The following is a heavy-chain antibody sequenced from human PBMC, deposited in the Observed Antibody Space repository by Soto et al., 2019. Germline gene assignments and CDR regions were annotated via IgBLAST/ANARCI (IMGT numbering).Heavy chain of an antibody. CDR2: TSGGGGTT. J-gene: IGHJ4*02. CDR3: AKERQYSGYWATVDY. D-gene: IGHD5-12*01. CDR1: GFTFSNYA. Sequence: PGGSLRLSCEASGFTFSNYAMNWVRQAPGKGLEWVSGTSGGGGTTYYADSVKGRFSISRDNSKNTVYLHMNSLRADDTAVYYCAKERQYSGYWATVDYWGQGTLVTVSS. V-gene: IGHV3-23*01.